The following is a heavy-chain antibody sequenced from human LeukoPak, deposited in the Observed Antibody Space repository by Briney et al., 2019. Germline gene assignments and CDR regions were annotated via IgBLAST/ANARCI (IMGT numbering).Heavy chain of an antibody. CDR3: ARDQRTVGYYGMDV. CDR2: VYCTGST. Sequence: KTSETLSLTCTVSGGSIGTDNYFWGWIRQPPGKGLEWIGSVYCTGSTYYKPSLQSRVTISVDTSKNQFSLKLRSVTAADTAVYYCARDQRTVGYYGMDVWGRGTTVTVSS. CDR1: GGSIGTDNYF. J-gene: IGHJ6*02. D-gene: IGHD1-26*01. V-gene: IGHV4-39*07.